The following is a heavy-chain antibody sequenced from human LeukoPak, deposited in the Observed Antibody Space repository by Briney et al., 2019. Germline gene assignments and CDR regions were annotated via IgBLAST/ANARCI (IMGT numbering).Heavy chain of an antibody. V-gene: IGHV4-34*01. D-gene: IGHD3-10*01. Sequence: SETLSLTCAVYSGSFTGYYWSWIRQPPGKGLEWIGEINHSGSTNYNPSLKSRVTISVDTSKNQFSLKMRSVTAADTAVYYCARGSVTYYGSGSYFQWGQGTLVTVSS. CDR2: INHSGST. CDR1: SGSFTGYY. J-gene: IGHJ1*01. CDR3: ARGSVTYYGSGSYFQ.